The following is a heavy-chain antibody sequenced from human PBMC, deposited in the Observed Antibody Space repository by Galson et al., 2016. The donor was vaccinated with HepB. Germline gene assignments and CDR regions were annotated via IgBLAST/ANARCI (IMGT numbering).Heavy chain of an antibody. Sequence: SETLSLTCSVPDDSINNYYWTWVRQPLGGGLEWIGYVYSTGSTSYNPSLRSRVTISLDKSKNQFSLKLTAVTAADTAIYYCARDRVRGDKYYFHYGMDVWGQGTTVTVSS. CDR2: VYSTGST. CDR1: DDSINNYY. J-gene: IGHJ6*01. V-gene: IGHV4-59*01. CDR3: ARDRVRGDKYYFHYGMDV. D-gene: IGHD3-10*01.